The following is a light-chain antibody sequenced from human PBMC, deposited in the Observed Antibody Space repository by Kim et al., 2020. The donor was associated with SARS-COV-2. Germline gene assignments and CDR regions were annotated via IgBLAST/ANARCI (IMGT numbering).Light chain of an antibody. V-gene: IGLV4-69*01. Sequence: QLVLTQSPSASASLGASVKLTCTLSSGHSSYAIAWHQQQPEKGPRYLMKLNSDGSHTKGDGIPDRFSGSSSGAERYLTISSFQSEDEADYYCQTWNTGIQVFGTGTKVTVL. CDR3: QTWNTGIQV. CDR2: LNSDGSH. J-gene: IGLJ1*01. CDR1: SGHSSYA.